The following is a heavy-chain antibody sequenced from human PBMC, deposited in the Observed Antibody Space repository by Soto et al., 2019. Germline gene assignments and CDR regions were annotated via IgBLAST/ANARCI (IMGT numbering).Heavy chain of an antibody. Sequence: ASLKVSCKASGDTFTSYDIKWVRQATGQGLEWMGWMNPNSGNTGYAQKFQGRVTMTRNTSISTAYMELSSLRSEDTAVYYCAREVKYSSSEPASNYYYYYMDVWGKGTTVTVSS. CDR3: AREVKYSSSEPASNYYYYYMDV. D-gene: IGHD6-6*01. CDR1: GDTFTSYD. J-gene: IGHJ6*03. CDR2: MNPNSGNT. V-gene: IGHV1-8*01.